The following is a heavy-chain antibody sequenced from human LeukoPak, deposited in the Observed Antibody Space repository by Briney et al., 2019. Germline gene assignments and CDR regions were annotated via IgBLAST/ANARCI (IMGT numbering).Heavy chain of an antibody. D-gene: IGHD4-23*01. V-gene: IGHV1-8*03. CDR3: ARKTVVDHTFDY. J-gene: IGHJ4*02. Sequence: GASVKVSCKASGYTFTSYDINWVRQATGQGLEWMGWMNPNSGNTGYAQKFQGRVTITRNTSISTAYMELSSLRSEDTAVYYCARKTVVDHTFDYWGQGTLVTVSS. CDR2: MNPNSGNT. CDR1: GYTFTSYD.